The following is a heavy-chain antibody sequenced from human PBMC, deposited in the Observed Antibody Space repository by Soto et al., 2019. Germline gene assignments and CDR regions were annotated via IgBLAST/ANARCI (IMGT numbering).Heavy chain of an antibody. J-gene: IGHJ4*02. CDR1: GFTFSSYA. D-gene: IGHD2-8*01. CDR2: ISGSGGST. V-gene: IGHV3-23*01. Sequence: HLGGSLRLSCAASGFTFSSYAMSWVRQAPGKGLEWVSAISGSGGSTYYADSVKGRFTISRDNSKNTLYLQMNSLRAEDTAVYYCAKDHDYVLMVYAPTYWGQGTLVTVSS. CDR3: AKDHDYVLMVYAPTY.